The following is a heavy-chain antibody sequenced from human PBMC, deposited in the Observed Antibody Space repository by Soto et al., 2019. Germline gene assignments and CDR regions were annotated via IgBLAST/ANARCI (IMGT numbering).Heavy chain of an antibody. Sequence: SETLSLTCAVYGGSFSGYYWSWIRQPPGKGLEWIGEINHSGSTNYNPSLKSRVTISVDTSKNQFSLKLSSVTAADTAVYYCARAEGNYDFWSGYYSNYYYSMDVWGQGTTVTVSS. CDR1: GGSFSGYY. D-gene: IGHD3-3*01. CDR2: INHSGST. CDR3: ARAEGNYDFWSGYYSNYYYSMDV. J-gene: IGHJ6*02. V-gene: IGHV4-34*01.